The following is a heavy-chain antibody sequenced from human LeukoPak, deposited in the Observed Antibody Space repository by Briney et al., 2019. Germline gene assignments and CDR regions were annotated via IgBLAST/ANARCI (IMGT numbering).Heavy chain of an antibody. D-gene: IGHD3-22*01. CDR1: GGTFSSYA. V-gene: IGHV1-69*04. CDR3: ARSSYYYDSSGYYYAY. J-gene: IGHJ4*02. CDR2: IIPILGIA. Sequence: ASVKVSCKASGGTFSSYAISWVRQAPRQGLEWMGRIIPILGIANYAQKFQGRVTITADKSTSTAYMELSSLRSEDTAVYYCARSSYYYDSSGYYYAYWGQGTLVTVSS.